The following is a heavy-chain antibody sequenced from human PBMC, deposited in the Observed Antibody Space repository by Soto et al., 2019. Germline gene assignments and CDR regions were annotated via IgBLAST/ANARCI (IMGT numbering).Heavy chain of an antibody. V-gene: IGHV5-51*01. J-gene: IGHJ6*02. CDR1: GYSFTNYW. D-gene: IGHD2-15*01. CDR2: IYCGDSDT. Sequence: GESLKISCKGSGYSFTNYWIAWVRQMPGKGLEWMGIIYCGDSDTRYSPSFQGQVTISVDKSISTAYLQWSSLRASDTAIYYCARRXSGGNCFSSHYFYGMDIWGQGTTVTVSS. CDR3: ARRXSGGNCFSSHYFYGMDI.